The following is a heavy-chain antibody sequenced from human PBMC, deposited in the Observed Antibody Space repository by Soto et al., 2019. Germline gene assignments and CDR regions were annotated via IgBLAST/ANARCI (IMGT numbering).Heavy chain of an antibody. V-gene: IGHV4-30-4*01. CDR2: IYYSGST. D-gene: IGHD2-15*01. Sequence: SETLSLTCTVSGGSISSDDYYWSWIRQPPGKGLEWIGYIYYSGSTYYNPSLKSRVTISVDTSKNQFSLKLSSVTAADTAVYYCARVMIGYCSGGSCYSSFRFDPWGQGTLVTVSS. CDR1: GGSISSDDYY. J-gene: IGHJ5*02. CDR3: ARVMIGYCSGGSCYSSFRFDP.